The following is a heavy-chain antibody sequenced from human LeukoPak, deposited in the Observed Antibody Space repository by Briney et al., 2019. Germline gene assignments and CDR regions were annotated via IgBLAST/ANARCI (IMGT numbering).Heavy chain of an antibody. J-gene: IGHJ4*02. V-gene: IGHV1-46*01. CDR1: GYTFTSYY. CDR2: INPSGGST. Sequence: ASVKVPCKASGYTFTSYYMHWVRQAPGQGLEWMGIINPSGGSTNYAQKFQGRVTMTRDMSTSTVYMELSSLRSEDTAVYYCARDGVAGVYYFDYWGQGTLVTVSS. D-gene: IGHD6-19*01. CDR3: ARDGVAGVYYFDY.